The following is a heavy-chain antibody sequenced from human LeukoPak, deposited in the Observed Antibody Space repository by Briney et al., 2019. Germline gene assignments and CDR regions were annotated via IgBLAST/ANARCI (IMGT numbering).Heavy chain of an antibody. Sequence: SVKVSCKASGYSFTSYYMHWVRQTPGQGLEWMGGIIPIFGTANYAQKFQGRVTITADKSTSTAYMELSSLRSEDTAVYYCARAVFYYYDSSGYYYVNPPDYWGQGTLVTVSS. J-gene: IGHJ4*02. V-gene: IGHV1-69*06. CDR2: IIPIFGTA. D-gene: IGHD3-22*01. CDR3: ARAVFYYYDSSGYYYVNPPDY. CDR1: GYSFTSYY.